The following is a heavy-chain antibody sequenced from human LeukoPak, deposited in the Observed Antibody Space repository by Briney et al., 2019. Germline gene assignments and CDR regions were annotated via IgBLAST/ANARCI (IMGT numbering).Heavy chain of an antibody. CDR2: IRSKAYGGTT. V-gene: IGHV3-49*04. Sequence: GRSLRLSCTASGFTFGDYAMSWVRQAPGKGLEWVGFIRSKAYGGTTEYAASVKGRFTISRDDSKSIAYLQMNSLKTEDTAVYYCTRGRDIVVVPAADFDYWGQGTLVTVSS. J-gene: IGHJ4*02. CDR3: TRGRDIVVVPAADFDY. CDR1: GFTFGDYA. D-gene: IGHD2-2*01.